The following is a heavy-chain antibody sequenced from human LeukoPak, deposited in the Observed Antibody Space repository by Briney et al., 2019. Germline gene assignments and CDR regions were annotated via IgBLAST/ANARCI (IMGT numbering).Heavy chain of an antibody. V-gene: IGHV4-59*01. J-gene: IGHJ5*02. CDR2: ISYSGST. CDR1: GGSISSYY. CDR3: AREPGFDSSGYLNWFDP. D-gene: IGHD3-22*01. Sequence: SETLSLTCTVSGGSISSYYWSWIRQPPGKGLEWIACISYSGSTKYNPSLKSRVTISVDTSKNQLSLRLSSVTAADTAVYYCAREPGFDSSGYLNWFDPWGQGTLVTVSS.